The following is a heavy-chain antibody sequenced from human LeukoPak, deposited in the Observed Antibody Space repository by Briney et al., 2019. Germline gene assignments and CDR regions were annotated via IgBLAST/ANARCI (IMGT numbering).Heavy chain of an antibody. CDR1: GGSFSGYY. CDR2: INHSGST. V-gene: IGHV4-34*01. J-gene: IGHJ4*02. D-gene: IGHD2-21*01. CDR3: ARRVRYFDY. Sequence: SETLSLTCAVYGGSFSGYYWSWIRQPPGKGLEWIGEINHSGSTNYNPSLKSRVTISVDTSKNQFSLKLSSVTAADTAVYYCARRVRYFDYSGQGTLVTVSS.